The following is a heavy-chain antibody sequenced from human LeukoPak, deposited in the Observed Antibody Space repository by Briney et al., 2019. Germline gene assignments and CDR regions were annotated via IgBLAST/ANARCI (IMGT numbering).Heavy chain of an antibody. V-gene: IGHV4-30-2*01. J-gene: IGHJ4*02. D-gene: IGHD5-18*01. Sequence: SEPLSLTCAVSGGSISSGGYSCSWIRQPPGKGLEWIGYIYHSGSTYYNPSLKSRVTISVDRSKNQFSLKLSSVTAADTAVYYCARGTDTAMPDYWGQGTLVTVSS. CDR2: IYHSGST. CDR3: ARGTDTAMPDY. CDR1: GGSISSGGYS.